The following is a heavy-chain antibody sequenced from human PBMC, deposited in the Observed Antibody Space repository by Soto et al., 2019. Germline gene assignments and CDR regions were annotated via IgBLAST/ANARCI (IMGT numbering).Heavy chain of an antibody. V-gene: IGHV3-49*03. J-gene: IGHJ4*02. CDR2: IRSKAYGGTT. CDR1: GFTFGDYA. Sequence: GGSLRLSCTASGFTFGDYAMSWFRQAPGKGLEWVGFIRSKAYGGTTEYAASVKGRFTISRDDSKSIAYLQMNSLKTEDTAVYYCTRVGDTIFGVVIPYSFDYWGQGTPVPVYS. D-gene: IGHD3-3*01. CDR3: TRVGDTIFGVVIPYSFDY.